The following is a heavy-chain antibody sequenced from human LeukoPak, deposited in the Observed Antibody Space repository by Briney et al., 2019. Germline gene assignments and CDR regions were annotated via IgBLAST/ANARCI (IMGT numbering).Heavy chain of an antibody. CDR2: ISYDGSNK. V-gene: IGHV3-30*03. Sequence: GGSLRLSCAASGFTFSSYGMPWVRQAPGKGLEWVAVISYDGSNKYYADSVKGRFTISRDNSKNTLYLQMNSLRAEDTAVYYCALTLVVGFDYWGQGTLVTVSS. D-gene: IGHD1-26*01. CDR1: GFTFSSYG. CDR3: ALTLVVGFDY. J-gene: IGHJ4*02.